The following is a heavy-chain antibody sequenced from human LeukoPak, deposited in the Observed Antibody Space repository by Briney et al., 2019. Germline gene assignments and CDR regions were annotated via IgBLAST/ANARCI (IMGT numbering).Heavy chain of an antibody. CDR3: AREGKWLQLRYFDY. J-gene: IGHJ4*02. V-gene: IGHV3-23*01. CDR1: GFTFSSTA. CDR2: ISASGGST. D-gene: IGHD5-24*01. Sequence: PGGSLRLSCAASGFTFSSTAMSWVRQVPGKGLEWVSGISASGGSTYYADSVKGRFTISRDTSSNTLYLQMNSLRADDTAVYYCAREGKWLQLRYFDYWGQGTLVTVSS.